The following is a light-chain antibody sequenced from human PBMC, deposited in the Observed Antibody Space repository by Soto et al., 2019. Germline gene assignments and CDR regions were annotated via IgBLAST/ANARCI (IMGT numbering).Light chain of an antibody. V-gene: IGLV2-8*01. CDR3: SSYAGSNNVL. Sequence: QAVLTQPPSASGSPGQSVTISCTGTSSDVGGYNSVSWYQQHPGKAPKVIIYEVTKRPSGVPDRFSGSKSGNTASLTVYGLQAEDDDDYYCSSYAGSNNVLFGGGTKLTVL. CDR2: EVT. CDR1: SSDVGGYNS. J-gene: IGLJ3*02.